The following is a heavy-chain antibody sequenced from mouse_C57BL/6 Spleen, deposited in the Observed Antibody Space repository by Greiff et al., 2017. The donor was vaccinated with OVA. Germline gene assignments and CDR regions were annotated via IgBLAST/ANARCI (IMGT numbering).Heavy chain of an antibody. CDR1: GYTFPSYG. CDR2: IYPRSGTT. V-gene: IGHV1-81*01. J-gene: IGHJ4*01. D-gene: IGHD4-1*01. CDR3: ARDAWDGGAMDY. Sequence: QVQLQQSGAELARPGASVKLSCKASGYTFPSYGISWVKQRTGPGLEWIGEIYPRSGTTSYNEKFKGKATLTADKSSSTAYMELRSLTSEDSAVYFCARDAWDGGAMDYWGQGTSVTVSS.